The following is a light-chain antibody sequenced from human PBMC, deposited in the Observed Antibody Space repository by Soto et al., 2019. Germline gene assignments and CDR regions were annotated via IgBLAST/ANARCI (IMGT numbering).Light chain of an antibody. CDR2: DAS. Sequence: EIVLTQSPATLSLSPGERATLSCRASQSVSSYLAWYQQKPGQAPRLLIYDASNRATGIPARFSGSGSGTDFTLTISSLQPEDVAVYYCQQRSNWTFGGGTKMEIK. CDR3: QQRSNWT. V-gene: IGKV3-11*01. CDR1: QSVSSY. J-gene: IGKJ4*01.